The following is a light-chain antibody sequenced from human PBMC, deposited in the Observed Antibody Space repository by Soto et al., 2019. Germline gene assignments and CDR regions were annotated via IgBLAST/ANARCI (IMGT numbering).Light chain of an antibody. V-gene: IGLV2-23*02. J-gene: IGLJ1*01. CDR1: SSDVGSYDL. CDR2: EVS. CDR3: CSYAGSGAVFV. Sequence: QSALTQPASVSGSPGQSITISCTGTSSDVGSYDLVSWYQQDPGKAPKLMIYEVSKRPSGVSNRFSGSKSGNTASLTISGLQAEDEADYYCCSYAGSGAVFVFGTGIKLTVL.